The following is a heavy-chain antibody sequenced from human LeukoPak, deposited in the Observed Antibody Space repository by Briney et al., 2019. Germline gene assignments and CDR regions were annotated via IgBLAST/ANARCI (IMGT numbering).Heavy chain of an antibody. CDR3: GKGGIPGGGDKFFDH. V-gene: IGHV3-74*01. CDR1: GFTFSGYW. J-gene: IGHJ4*02. D-gene: IGHD2-21*02. Sequence: GGSLRLSCEASGFTFSGYWMHWVRQAAGKGLEWVSRINSDGSDSSYADSVKGRFTISRDNAKKMLYLQMDSLRVEDTAVYYCGKGGIPGGGDKFFDHWGQGTLVTVSS. CDR2: INSDGSDS.